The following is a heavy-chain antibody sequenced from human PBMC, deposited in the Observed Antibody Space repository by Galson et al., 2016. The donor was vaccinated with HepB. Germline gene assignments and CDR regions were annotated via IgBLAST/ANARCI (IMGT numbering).Heavy chain of an antibody. CDR3: AKDSGAYYYDSSGYRHNAFDI. V-gene: IGHV3-9*01. CDR1: GFSLAEYA. CDR2: ISWNGRTL. Sequence: SLRLSCAASGFSLAEYAIHWVRQAPGKGLEWVSGISWNGRTLGYADSVKGRFTITKDYAKNSLYLQMNSLRPEDTALYYCAKDSGAYYYDSSGYRHNAFDIWGQGTMVTVSS. J-gene: IGHJ3*02. D-gene: IGHD3-22*01.